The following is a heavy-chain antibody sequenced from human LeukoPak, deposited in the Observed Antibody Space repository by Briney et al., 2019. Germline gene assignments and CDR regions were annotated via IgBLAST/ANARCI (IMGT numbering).Heavy chain of an antibody. Sequence: PSETLSLTCTVSGGSISSYYWSWIRQPPGKGLEWIGYIYYSGSTNYNPSLKSRVTIAVDTSKNQFSLKLSSVTAADTAVYYCAGGRIAVAGTFDYWGQGTLVTVSS. D-gene: IGHD6-19*01. J-gene: IGHJ4*02. CDR2: IYYSGST. V-gene: IGHV4-59*01. CDR3: AGGRIAVAGTFDY. CDR1: GGSISSYY.